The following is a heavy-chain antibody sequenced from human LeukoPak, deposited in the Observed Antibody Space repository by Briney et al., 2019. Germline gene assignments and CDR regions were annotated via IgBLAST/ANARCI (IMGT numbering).Heavy chain of an antibody. CDR1: GYSISSGYY. CDR3: ARELRLALDP. V-gene: IGHV4-38-2*02. CDR2: IYHSGSI. J-gene: IGHJ5*02. Sequence: SETLSLTCTVSGYSISSGYYWGWIRPPPGKGLEWIGSIYHSGSIYYNPSLKSRVTISVDTSKNQFSLKLSSVTAADTAVYYCARELRLALDPWGQGTLVTVSS. D-gene: IGHD6-19*01.